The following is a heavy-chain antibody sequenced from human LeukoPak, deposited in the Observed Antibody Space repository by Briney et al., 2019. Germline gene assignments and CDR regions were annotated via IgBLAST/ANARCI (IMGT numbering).Heavy chain of an antibody. CDR1: RFTVSSNY. CDR3: ARPDEQQLVRDAFDI. CDR2: IYSGNST. V-gene: IGHV3-66*01. J-gene: IGHJ3*02. D-gene: IGHD6-13*01. Sequence: GGSLRLSCAASRFTVSSNYMSWVRQAPGKGLEWVSVIYSGNSTYYADSVRGRFTISRDNSKNTLYLQMNSLRVEDTAVYYCARPDEQQLVRDAFDIWGQGTMVTVSS.